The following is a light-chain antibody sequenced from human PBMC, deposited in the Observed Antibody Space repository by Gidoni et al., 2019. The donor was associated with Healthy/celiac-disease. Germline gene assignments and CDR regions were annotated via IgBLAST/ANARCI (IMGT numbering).Light chain of an antibody. V-gene: IGKV1-8*01. Sequence: IRMTQSPSSLSASTGDRVTITCRASQGISISLAWYQQKPGKAPKLLIYAASTLQSGVPSRFSGSGSGTDFTLTISGLQSEDFATYYCQQYYSYPRTCGGGTKVEIK. J-gene: IGKJ4*01. CDR3: QQYYSYPRT. CDR1: QGISIS. CDR2: AAS.